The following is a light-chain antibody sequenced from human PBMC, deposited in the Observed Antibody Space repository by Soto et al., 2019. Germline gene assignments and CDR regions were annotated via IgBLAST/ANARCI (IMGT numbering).Light chain of an antibody. CDR2: MGF. V-gene: IGKV2-28*01. CDR1: QSLLNRNGQNC. J-gene: IGKJ4*01. Sequence: DIVMTQSPLSLPVTPGEPASISCRSSQSLLNRNGQNCLDWYLQKPGQSPQLLIHMGFIRASGVPDRFSGTGSGTYFTLTISRVEAEDVGVYYGMQAQESPPTFGGGTKVEIK. CDR3: MQAQESPPT.